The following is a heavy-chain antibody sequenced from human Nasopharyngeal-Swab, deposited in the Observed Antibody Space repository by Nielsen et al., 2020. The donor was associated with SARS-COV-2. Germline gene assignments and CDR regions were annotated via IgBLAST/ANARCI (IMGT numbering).Heavy chain of an antibody. V-gene: IGHV4-59*01. CDR3: ARGYHDKSVYYYDWYSDL. Sequence: WIRQPPGKGLEWIGNIHHSGSTNYNPSLKSRVTISVDTSKNQFSLKLTSVTAADTAIYYCARGYHDKSVYYYDWYSDLWGRGTLVTVSS. CDR2: IHHSGST. D-gene: IGHD3-22*01. J-gene: IGHJ2*01.